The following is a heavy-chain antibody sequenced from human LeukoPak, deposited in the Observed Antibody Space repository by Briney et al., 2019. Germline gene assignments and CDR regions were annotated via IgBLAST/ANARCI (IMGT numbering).Heavy chain of an antibody. D-gene: IGHD3-16*01. V-gene: IGHV3-66*02. J-gene: IGHJ4*02. CDR3: AGRRVLDASFDY. Sequence: GGSLRLSCAAYGFTVSNNYMSWVRQAPGKGLEWVSVIYSGDNTYYVESVKGRFTISRDNSKNTLFLQMNRLRAEDTAVYYCAGRRVLDASFDYWGQGTLVTVSS. CDR2: IYSGDNT. CDR1: GFTVSNNY.